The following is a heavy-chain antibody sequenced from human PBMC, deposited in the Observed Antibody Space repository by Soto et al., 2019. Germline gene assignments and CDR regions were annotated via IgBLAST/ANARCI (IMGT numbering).Heavy chain of an antibody. D-gene: IGHD6-19*01. V-gene: IGHV1-46*01. Sequence: ASVKVSCKTSGYTFTSYYMHWGRQAPGQGLEWMGMINPSGGSTSYAQKFHGRVTMTRDTSTRTAYMELSSLTSEDTAVYYCARDSLPISNSSGWYWGQGTLVTVSS. J-gene: IGHJ4*02. CDR1: GYTFTSYY. CDR3: ARDSLPISNSSGWY. CDR2: INPSGGST.